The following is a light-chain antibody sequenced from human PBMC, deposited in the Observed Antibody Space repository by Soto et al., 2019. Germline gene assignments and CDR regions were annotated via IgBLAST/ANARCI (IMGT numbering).Light chain of an antibody. CDR3: QQCRNWSLT. CDR1: QNVYNN. V-gene: IGKV3-15*01. Sequence: EIVMTQSPATLSVSPGEGATLSCKASQNVYNNLAWYQQRPGQPPRLLIYDASTRATGISARFSGSGYGTEFTLTISSTQSEDFAVYFCQQCRNWSLTFGGGTKVEIK. J-gene: IGKJ4*01. CDR2: DAS.